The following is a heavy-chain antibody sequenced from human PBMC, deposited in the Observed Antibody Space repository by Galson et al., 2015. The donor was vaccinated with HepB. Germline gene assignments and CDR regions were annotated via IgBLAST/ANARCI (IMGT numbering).Heavy chain of an antibody. Sequence: SLRLSCAASGFIVSTDYMTWVRQAPGRGLDWVAVIHGGGTTYYAGSVKGRFTISRDDSKNTIYLRMNSLRAEDTAVYYCALGRGYYGMDVWGQGTTVTVSS. CDR1: GFIVSTDY. D-gene: IGHD2-15*01. V-gene: IGHV3-53*01. CDR2: IHGGGTT. J-gene: IGHJ6*02. CDR3: ALGRGYYGMDV.